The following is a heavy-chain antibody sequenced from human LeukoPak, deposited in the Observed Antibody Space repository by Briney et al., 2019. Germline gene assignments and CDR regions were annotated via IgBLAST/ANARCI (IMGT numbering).Heavy chain of an antibody. J-gene: IGHJ4*02. V-gene: IGHV5-51*01. Sequence: GESLKISCKGSGYSFTSYWIGWVRQMPGKGLEWMGIIYPGDSDTRYSPSFQGQVTISADKSISTAYLQWSSLKASDTAMYYCARVPLSSSGPYYFDYWGQGTLVTVSS. D-gene: IGHD6-6*01. CDR2: IYPGDSDT. CDR3: ARVPLSSSGPYYFDY. CDR1: GYSFTSYW.